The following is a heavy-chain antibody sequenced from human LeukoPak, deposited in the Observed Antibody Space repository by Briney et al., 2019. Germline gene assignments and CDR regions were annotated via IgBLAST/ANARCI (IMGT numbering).Heavy chain of an antibody. D-gene: IGHD3-10*01. V-gene: IGHV4-4*07. CDR1: GGSISSYY. J-gene: IGHJ6*02. CDR2: IYTSGST. CDR3: ARDRGAYYYYYGMDV. Sequence: PSETLSLTCTVSGGSISSYYWSWIRQPAGKGLEWIGRIYTSGSTNYNPSLKSRVTMSVDTSRNQFSLKLSSVTAADTAVYYRARDRGAYYYYYGMDVWGQGTTVTVSS.